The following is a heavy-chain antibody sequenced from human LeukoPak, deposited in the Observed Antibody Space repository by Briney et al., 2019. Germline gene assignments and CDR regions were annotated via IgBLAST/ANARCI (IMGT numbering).Heavy chain of an antibody. CDR1: RHSFTSYA. Sequence: ASVKVSCKASRHSFTSYAMNWVRQAPGQGLEWMGWINTNTGNPTYAQGFTGRIVFSLDTPVNTAYLEIGSLKAEDTAIYYCARVPYYYGTSGYYSDSWGQGTLVTVSS. J-gene: IGHJ4*02. CDR2: INTNTGNP. D-gene: IGHD3-22*01. V-gene: IGHV7-4-1*01. CDR3: ARVPYYYGTSGYYSDS.